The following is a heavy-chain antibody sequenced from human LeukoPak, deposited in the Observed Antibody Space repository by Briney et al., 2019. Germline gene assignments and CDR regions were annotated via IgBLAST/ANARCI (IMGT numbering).Heavy chain of an antibody. CDR1: GFTVSSND. CDR3: ARVVDHDYNDYYLDY. Sequence: GGSLRLSCAASGFTVSSNDMSWVRQAPGKGLEWVSVIYSGGTTSYADSVKGRFTISRDNSKSTLYLQMNSLRAEDTAVYYCARVVDHDYNDYYLDYWGQGTLVTVSA. V-gene: IGHV3-53*01. J-gene: IGHJ4*02. CDR2: IYSGGTT. D-gene: IGHD4-17*01.